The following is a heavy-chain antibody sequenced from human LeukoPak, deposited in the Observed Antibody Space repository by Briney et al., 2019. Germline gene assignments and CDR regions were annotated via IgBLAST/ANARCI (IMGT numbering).Heavy chain of an antibody. CDR3: ARGVPCSSTSCYDYFDY. J-gene: IGHJ4*02. CDR1: GYTFTSNY. V-gene: IGHV1-46*01. Sequence: GASEKVSCKASGYTFTSNYIHWVRQAPGQGLEWMGMIYPRDGSTSYAQKFQGRVTVTRDTSTSTVHMELSGLRSEDTAVYYCARGVPCSSTSCYDYFDYWGQGTLVTVSS. D-gene: IGHD2-2*01. CDR2: IYPRDGST.